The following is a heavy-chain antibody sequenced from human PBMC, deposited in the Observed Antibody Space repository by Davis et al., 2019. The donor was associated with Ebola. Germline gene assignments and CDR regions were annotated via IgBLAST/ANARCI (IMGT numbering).Heavy chain of an antibody. CDR1: GYTFTGYY. D-gene: IGHD3-9*01. CDR3: ARDFEGYFDL. V-gene: IGHV1-69*13. J-gene: IGHJ2*01. CDR2: IIPIFGTA. Sequence: SVKVSCKASGYTFTGYYMHWVRQAPGQGLEWMGGIIPIFGTANYAQKFQGRVTITADESTSTAYMELSSLRSEDTAVYYCARDFEGYFDLWGRGTLVTVSS.